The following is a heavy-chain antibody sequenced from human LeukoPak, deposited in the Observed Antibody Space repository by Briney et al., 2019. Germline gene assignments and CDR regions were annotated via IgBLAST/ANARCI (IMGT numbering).Heavy chain of an antibody. J-gene: IGHJ4*02. CDR2: IHTSGST. CDR1: GGSISSYY. CDR3: ARVSGYDWESFYDY. V-gene: IGHV4-4*07. Sequence: PSETLSLTCTVSGGSISSYYRSWIRQPAGKGLEWIGRIHTSGSTNYNPSLKSRVTISVDTSKKQFSLKLRSVTAADTAVYYCARVSGYDWESFYDYWGQGTLVTVSS. D-gene: IGHD5-12*01.